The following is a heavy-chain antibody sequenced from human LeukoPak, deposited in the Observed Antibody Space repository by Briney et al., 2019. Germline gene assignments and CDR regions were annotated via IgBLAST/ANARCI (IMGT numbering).Heavy chain of an antibody. Sequence: GGSLRLSCAASGFTFSSYAMSWVRQAPGKGLEWVSAISGSGGSTYYADSVKGRFTISRDNSKNTLYLQMNSLRAEDTAVYYCAKSGGPYYYDSSGYSPLDYWGQGTLVTVSS. V-gene: IGHV3-23*01. CDR1: GFTFSSYA. J-gene: IGHJ4*02. CDR3: AKSGGPYYYDSSGYSPLDY. CDR2: ISGSGGST. D-gene: IGHD3-22*01.